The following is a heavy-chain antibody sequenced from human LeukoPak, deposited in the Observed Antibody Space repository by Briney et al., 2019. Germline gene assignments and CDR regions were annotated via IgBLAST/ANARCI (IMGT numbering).Heavy chain of an antibody. CDR1: GFTFSSYA. V-gene: IGHV3-23*01. Sequence: GGSLRLSCAASGFTFSSYAMSWVRQAPGKGLEWVSAISGSGGSTYYADSVKGRFTISRDDSKNTLYLQMNSLITEDTAVYYCAKGTAAAAGPIDYWGQGTLVTVSS. CDR3: AKGTAAAAGPIDY. D-gene: IGHD6-13*01. J-gene: IGHJ4*02. CDR2: ISGSGGST.